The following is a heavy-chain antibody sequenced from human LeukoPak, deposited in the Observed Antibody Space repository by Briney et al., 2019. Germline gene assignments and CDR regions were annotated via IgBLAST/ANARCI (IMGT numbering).Heavy chain of an antibody. CDR3: ARDHTSRKMATIYY. CDR2: IIPIFGTA. J-gene: IGHJ4*02. Sequence: ASVKVSCKASGGTFSSYAISWVRQAPGQGLEWMGGIIPIFGTANYAQKFQGRVTITADKSTSTAYMELSSLRSEDTAVYYCARDHTSRKMATIYYWGQGTLVTVSS. V-gene: IGHV1-69*06. CDR1: GGTFSSYA. D-gene: IGHD5-24*01.